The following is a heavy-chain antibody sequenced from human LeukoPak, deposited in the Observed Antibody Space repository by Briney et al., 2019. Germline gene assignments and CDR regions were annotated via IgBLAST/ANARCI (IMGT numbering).Heavy chain of an antibody. CDR2: INHSGST. CDR1: GGSFSGYY. D-gene: IGHD3-10*01. V-gene: IGHV4-34*01. CDR3: ARGGLWFGEPSIDY. Sequence: SSETLSLTCAVYGGSFSGYYWSWIRQPPGKGLXXXGEINHSGSTNYNPSLKSRVTISVDTSKNQFSLKLSSVTAADTAVYYCARGGLWFGEPSIDYWGQGTLVTVSS. J-gene: IGHJ4*02.